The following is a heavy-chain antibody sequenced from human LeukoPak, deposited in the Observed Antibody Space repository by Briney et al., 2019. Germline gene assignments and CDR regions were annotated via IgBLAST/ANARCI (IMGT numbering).Heavy chain of an antibody. CDR1: GFTFTNYY. CDR2: INPSGSNT. Sequence: ASVKVSCKASGFTFTNYYMHWVRQAPGQGLEWMGLINPSGSNTNYAQKFRGRVTMTRDTSATTVYMELSSLRSEDTAVYYCAREESGGYFDYGGQGTLVTVPS. D-gene: IGHD2-8*02. CDR3: AREESGGYFDY. V-gene: IGHV1-46*01. J-gene: IGHJ4*02.